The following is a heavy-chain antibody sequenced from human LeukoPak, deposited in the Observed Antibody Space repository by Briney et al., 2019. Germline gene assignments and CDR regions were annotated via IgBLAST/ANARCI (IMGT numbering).Heavy chain of an antibody. J-gene: IGHJ3*02. CDR2: FDPEDGET. CDR3: ARYCTGANCYSNRGAFGI. D-gene: IGHD2-15*01. V-gene: IGHV1-24*01. CDR1: GYTLTELS. Sequence: ASVKVSCKVSGYTLTELSMHWVRQAPGKGLEWMGGFDPEDGETIYAQKFQGRVTMTEDTSTDTAYMELSSLRSEDTAVYYCARYCTGANCYSNRGAFGIWGRGTMVTVSS.